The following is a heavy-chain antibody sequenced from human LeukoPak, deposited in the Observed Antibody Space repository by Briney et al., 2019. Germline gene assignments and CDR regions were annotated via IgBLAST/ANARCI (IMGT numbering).Heavy chain of an antibody. CDR2: IFYSGST. CDR1: GDSISSGDYY. V-gene: IGHV4-30-4*08. D-gene: IGHD2-15*01. J-gene: IGHJ3*02. CDR3: ARGGGAVIEAARAFDI. Sequence: SSQTLSLTCTVSGDSISSGDYYWSWLRQPPGKGLEWIGYIFYSGSTYYNPSLKSRLTISVDTSKNQFSLKLSSVTAADTALYYCARGGGAVIEAARAFDIWGQGTMVTVSS.